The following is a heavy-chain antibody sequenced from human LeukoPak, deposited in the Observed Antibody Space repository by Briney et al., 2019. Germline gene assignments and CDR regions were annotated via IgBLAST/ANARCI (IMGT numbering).Heavy chain of an antibody. CDR3: ARARWLQSWYFDY. J-gene: IGHJ4*02. CDR1: GGSISSGGYY. V-gene: IGHV4-31*03. D-gene: IGHD5-24*01. Sequence: TLSLTCTVSGGSISSGGYYWSWIRQHPGTGLEWIGYIYYSGSTYYNPSLKSRVTISVDTSKNQFSLKLSSVTAADTAVYYCARARWLQSWYFDYWGQGTLVTVSS. CDR2: IYYSGST.